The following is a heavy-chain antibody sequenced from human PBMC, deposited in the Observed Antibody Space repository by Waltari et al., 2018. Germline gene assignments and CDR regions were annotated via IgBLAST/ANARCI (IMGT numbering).Heavy chain of an antibody. D-gene: IGHD2-2*01. CDR3: ARDQLSINCRRCGVDY. J-gene: IGHJ4*02. CDR1: GYTFSGYY. V-gene: IGHV1-2*02. Sequence: QVQLVQSGAEVKKPGASVKVSCKASGYTFSGYYVHWVRQAPGQVLEWMGWINPKSGGTSYAQKFQGRVTMTRDTSISTAYMEVTRLRADDTAVYYCARDQLSINCRRCGVDYWGQGTLVTVSS. CDR2: INPKSGGT.